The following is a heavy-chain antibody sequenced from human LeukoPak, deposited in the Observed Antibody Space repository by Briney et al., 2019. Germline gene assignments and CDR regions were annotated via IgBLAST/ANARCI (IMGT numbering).Heavy chain of an antibody. CDR1: GFTVSSNY. CDR3: AKDRGPTVTPVFDY. D-gene: IGHD4-17*01. V-gene: IGHV3-53*01. Sequence: TGGSLRLSCAASGFTVSSNYMSWVRQAPGKGLEWVSVIYSGGSTYYADSVKGRFTISRDNSKNTLYLQMNSLRAEDTAVYYCAKDRGPTVTPVFDYWGQGTLVTVSS. CDR2: IYSGGST. J-gene: IGHJ4*02.